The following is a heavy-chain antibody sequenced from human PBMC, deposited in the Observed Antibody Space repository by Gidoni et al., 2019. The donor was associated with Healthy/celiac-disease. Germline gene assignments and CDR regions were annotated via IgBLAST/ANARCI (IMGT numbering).Heavy chain of an antibody. D-gene: IGHD1-26*01. Sequence: EVQLLESGGGLVQPGGSLRLACAAAGFTCSSYAMSWVRQAPGTGLDLVSAISCSGGSTYYADSVKGRFTLSSDNAKNPLYLQMNSLRAEDTAVYYCAKGHSGSHFIGDYWGQGTLVTVSS. V-gene: IGHV3-23*01. J-gene: IGHJ4*02. CDR1: GFTCSSYA. CDR2: ISCSGGST. CDR3: AKGHSGSHFIGDY.